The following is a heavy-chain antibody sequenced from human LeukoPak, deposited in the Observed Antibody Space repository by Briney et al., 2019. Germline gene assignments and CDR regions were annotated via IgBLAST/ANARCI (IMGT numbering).Heavy chain of an antibody. J-gene: IGHJ4*02. Sequence: ASVKVSCKASGCTFSSYAISWVRQAPGQGLEWMGRIIPIFGTANYAQKFQGRVTITTDESTSTAYMELSSLRSEDTAVYYCAIRNYDSRGWDYWGQGTLVTVSS. D-gene: IGHD3-22*01. CDR3: AIRNYDSRGWDY. V-gene: IGHV1-69*05. CDR2: IIPIFGTA. CDR1: GCTFSSYA.